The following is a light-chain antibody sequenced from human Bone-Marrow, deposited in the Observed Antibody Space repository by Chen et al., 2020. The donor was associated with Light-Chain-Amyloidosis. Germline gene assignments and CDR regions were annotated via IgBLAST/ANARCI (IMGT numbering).Light chain of an antibody. CDR2: RDT. CDR1: DLPTKY. V-gene: IGLV3-25*03. CDR3: QSADSSGTYEVI. J-gene: IGLJ2*01. Sequence: SYELTQPPSVSVSPGQTARITCAGDDLPTKYAYWYQQKPGQAPVLVIHRDTERPSQISERFSGSSSATTATLTFSGVQAEDEADYHCQSADSSGTYEVIFGGGTKLTVL.